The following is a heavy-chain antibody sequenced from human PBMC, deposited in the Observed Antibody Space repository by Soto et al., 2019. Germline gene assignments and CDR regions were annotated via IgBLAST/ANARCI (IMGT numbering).Heavy chain of an antibody. Sequence: LRLPCPFAECTCSSFAMSWVSQATGKGLEWVSAISGSGGSTYYADSVKGRFTISRDNSKNTLYLQMNSLRAEDTAVYYCAKEHFPVVIRACAFDIWGQGTMVTVSS. D-gene: IGHD3-22*01. CDR2: ISGSGGST. J-gene: IGHJ3*02. V-gene: IGHV3-23*01. CDR3: AKEHFPVVIRACAFDI. CDR1: ECTCSSFA.